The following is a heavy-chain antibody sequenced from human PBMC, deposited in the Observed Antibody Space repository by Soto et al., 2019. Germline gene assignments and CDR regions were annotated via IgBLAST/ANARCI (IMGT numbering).Heavy chain of an antibody. CDR2: INYSGST. Sequence: QVQLQQWGAGLLKPSETLSLSCAVYGGPSSEYQWSWIRQPPGKGLEWVGEINYSGSTNYNPSLKRRATISLQTTDKHFFLNLTSVTSAHTPVYYCAIRRLNMVRVATPFDYWGQETPVTVSS. D-gene: IGHD3-10*01. CDR1: GGPSSEYQ. J-gene: IGHJ4*02. V-gene: IGHV4-34*01. CDR3: AIRRLNMVRVATPFDY.